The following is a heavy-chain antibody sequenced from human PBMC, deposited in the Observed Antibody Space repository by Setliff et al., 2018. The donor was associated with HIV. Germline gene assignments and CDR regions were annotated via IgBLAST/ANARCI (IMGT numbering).Heavy chain of an antibody. Sequence: SETLSLTCTVSGGSISSHFWSWIRQPPGKGLEWIGSIYYSGSTNYNPSLKCRVTISVVTSKNQFSLKLSSVTAADTAVYYCARGTLYYDYVWGTPFPFDYWGQGTLVTVSS. D-gene: IGHD3-16*01. CDR3: ARGTLYYDYVWGTPFPFDY. CDR1: GGSISSHF. V-gene: IGHV4-59*11. J-gene: IGHJ4*02. CDR2: IYYSGST.